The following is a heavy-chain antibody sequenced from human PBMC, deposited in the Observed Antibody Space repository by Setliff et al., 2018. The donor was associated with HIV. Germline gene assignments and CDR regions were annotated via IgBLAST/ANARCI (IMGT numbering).Heavy chain of an antibody. CDR1: GGSMNNYY. V-gene: IGHV4-59*08. CDR3: AKRPGYGYPFHI. CDR2: VYYSGST. J-gene: IGHJ3*02. Sequence: SETLSLTCTVFGGSMNNYYWNWIRQSPGKGLEWIGYVYYSGSTKYSPSLKSRVSISVDTSKNQFSLNLTSVTAADTAVYYCAKRPGYGYPFHIWGQGTMVTVSS. D-gene: IGHD5-18*01.